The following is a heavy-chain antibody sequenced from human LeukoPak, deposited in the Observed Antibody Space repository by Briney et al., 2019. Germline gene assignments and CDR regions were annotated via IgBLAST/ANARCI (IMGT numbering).Heavy chain of an antibody. J-gene: IGHJ6*02. CDR3: ATSHPTERLLPPLGMDV. CDR1: GGTFSSYA. CDR2: FDPEDGET. D-gene: IGHD3-3*01. V-gene: IGHV1-24*01. Sequence: ASVTVSCKASGGTFSSYAISWVRQAPGKGLEWMGGFDPEDGETIYAQKFQGRVTMTEDTSTDTAYMELSSLRSEDTAVYYCATSHPTERLLPPLGMDVWGQGTTVTVSS.